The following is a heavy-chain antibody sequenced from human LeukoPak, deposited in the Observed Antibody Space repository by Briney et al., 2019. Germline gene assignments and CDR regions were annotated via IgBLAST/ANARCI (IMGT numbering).Heavy chain of an antibody. Sequence: GASVKVSCKASGCTFTSYYMHWVRQAPGQGLEWMGIINPSGGSTSYAQKFQGRVTMTRDTSTSTVYMELSSLRSEDTAVYYCVGFGWVHFDYWGQGTLVTVSS. CDR1: GCTFTSYY. CDR3: VGFGWVHFDY. CDR2: INPSGGST. V-gene: IGHV1-46*01. D-gene: IGHD6-19*01. J-gene: IGHJ4*02.